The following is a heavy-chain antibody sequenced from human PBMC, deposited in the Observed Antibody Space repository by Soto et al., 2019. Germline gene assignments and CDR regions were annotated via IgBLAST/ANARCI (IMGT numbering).Heavy chain of an antibody. CDR2: ISGSGGST. Sequence: GGSLRLSCAASGFTFSSYAMSWVRQAPGKGLEWVSAISGSGGSTYYGDSVKGRFTISRDNSKNTLYLQMNSLRAEDTAVYYCAKDYWAGTTDYYYYMDVWGKGTTVTVSS. CDR3: AKDYWAGTTDYYYYMDV. D-gene: IGHD1-7*01. J-gene: IGHJ6*03. CDR1: GFTFSSYA. V-gene: IGHV3-23*01.